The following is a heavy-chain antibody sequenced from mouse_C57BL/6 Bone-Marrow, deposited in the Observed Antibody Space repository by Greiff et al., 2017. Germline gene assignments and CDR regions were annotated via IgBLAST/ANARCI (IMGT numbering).Heavy chain of an antibody. CDR1: GYTFTSYW. J-gene: IGHJ4*01. CDR3: ARESGTYYAMDY. CDR2: IDPSDSYT. Sequence: QVHVKQPGAELVKPGASVKLSCKASGYTFTSYWMQWVKQRPGQGLEWIGEIDPSDSYTNYNQKFKGKATLTVDTSSSTAYMQLSSLTSEDSAVYYCARESGTYYAMDYWGQGTSVTVSS. V-gene: IGHV1-50*01. D-gene: IGHD4-1*01.